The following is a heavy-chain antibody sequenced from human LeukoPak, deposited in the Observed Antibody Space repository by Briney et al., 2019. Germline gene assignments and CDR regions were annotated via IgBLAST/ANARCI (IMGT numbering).Heavy chain of an antibody. J-gene: IGHJ4*02. Sequence: SETLSLTCTVSGGSISGYYWSWIRQHPGKGLEWIGYIYYSGSTYYNPSLKSRVTISVDTSKNQFSLKLSSVTAADTAVYYCARARRDGAIDYWGQGTLVTVSS. D-gene: IGHD5-24*01. CDR2: IYYSGST. CDR3: ARARRDGAIDY. V-gene: IGHV4-31*03. CDR1: GGSISGYY.